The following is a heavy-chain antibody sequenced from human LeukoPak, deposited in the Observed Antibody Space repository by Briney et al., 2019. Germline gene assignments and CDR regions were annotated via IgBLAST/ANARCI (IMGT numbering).Heavy chain of an antibody. CDR1: GYTFINYG. CDR3: ARDRLGQDVVAIGVFDI. D-gene: IGHD3-16*01. J-gene: IGHJ3*02. Sequence: ASVKVSCKASGYTFINYGISWVRQAPGQELEWMGWISVYNGNTNYSQKLQGRVTMTTDTSTSTAYMEVTSLRSDDTAVYYCARDRLGQDVVAIGVFDIWGQGTMVTVSS. V-gene: IGHV1-18*01. CDR2: ISVYNGNT.